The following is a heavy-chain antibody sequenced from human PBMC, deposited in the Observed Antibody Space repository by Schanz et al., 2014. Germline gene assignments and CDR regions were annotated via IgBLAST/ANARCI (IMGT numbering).Heavy chain of an antibody. V-gene: IGHV4-31*03. Sequence: QLQESGPGLVKPSQTLSLTCTVSGGSVSSGGDYWSWIRQHPGKGLEWIGFISYSGSTYYNPSLKSRVTISVDTSKNQFSLNLSSATAADTSVYYCARGGYGSGSYREFDYWGQGTLVTVSS. D-gene: IGHD3-10*01. J-gene: IGHJ4*02. CDR2: ISYSGST. CDR3: ARGGYGSGSYREFDY. CDR1: GGSVSSGGDY.